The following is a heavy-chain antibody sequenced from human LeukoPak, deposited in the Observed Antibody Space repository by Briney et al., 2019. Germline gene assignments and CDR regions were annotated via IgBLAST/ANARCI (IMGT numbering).Heavy chain of an antibody. D-gene: IGHD5-24*01. V-gene: IGHV3-30-3*02. J-gene: IGHJ4*02. CDR2: ISNAGGNE. Sequence: GGSLRLSCAASGFTFSHYPMHWVRQAPGKGLEWVAVISNAGGNEYYADSVKGRFTISRDISKNTLYLQMNSLRAEDTAVYYCAKSVRGDRYGYTGGDYWGQGTLVTVSS. CDR1: GFTFSHYP. CDR3: AKSVRGDRYGYTGGDY.